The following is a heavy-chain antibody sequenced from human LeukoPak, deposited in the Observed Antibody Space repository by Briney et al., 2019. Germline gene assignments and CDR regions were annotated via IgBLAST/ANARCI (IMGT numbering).Heavy chain of an antibody. CDR1: GYTFTSYG. V-gene: IGHV1-18*01. Sequence: ASVKVSCKASGYTFTSYGISWVRQAPGQGLEWMGWISAYNGNTNYAQKLQGRVTMTTDTSTSTAYMELRSLRSDDTAVYYCARDRSWGYYDSSGYCGMDVWGQGTTVTVSS. CDR3: ARDRSWGYYDSSGYCGMDV. J-gene: IGHJ6*02. CDR2: ISAYNGNT. D-gene: IGHD3-22*01.